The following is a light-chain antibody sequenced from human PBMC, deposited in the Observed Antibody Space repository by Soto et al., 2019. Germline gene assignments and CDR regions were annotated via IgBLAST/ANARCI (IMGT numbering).Light chain of an antibody. Sequence: QSALTQPASVSGSPGQSITISCTGTSSDVGGYNYVSWYQQHPGKAPKLMIYDVSNWPSGVSNRFSDSKSGNTASLTISGLQAEDEADYYCSSYTNSSPFVFGTGTKLTVL. CDR3: SSYTNSSPFV. CDR1: SSDVGGYNY. CDR2: DVS. J-gene: IGLJ1*01. V-gene: IGLV2-14*01.